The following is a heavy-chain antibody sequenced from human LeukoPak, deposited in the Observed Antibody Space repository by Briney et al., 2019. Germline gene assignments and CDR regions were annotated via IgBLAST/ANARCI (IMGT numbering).Heavy chain of an antibody. CDR2: ISAYNGNT. J-gene: IGHJ4*02. D-gene: IGHD3-22*01. CDR3: AREGYYYDSSGYYSHYFDY. Sequence: ASVKVSCKASGYTFTSYGISWVRQAPGQGLEWTGWISAYNGNTNYAQKLQGRVTMTTDTSTSTAYMELRSLRSDDTAVYYCAREGYYYDSSGYYSHYFDYWGQGTLVTVSS. V-gene: IGHV1-18*01. CDR1: GYTFTSYG.